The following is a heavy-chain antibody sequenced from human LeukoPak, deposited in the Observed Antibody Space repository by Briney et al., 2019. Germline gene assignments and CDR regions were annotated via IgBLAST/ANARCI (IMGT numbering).Heavy chain of an antibody. J-gene: IGHJ4*02. V-gene: IGHV4-39*01. CDR1: GGSISSSTYY. Sequence: PSETLSLTCTVSGGSISSSTYYWAWIRQPPGKGLEWIGSIYYSGSTFYNSSLKSRVTISVDTPKNQFSLKLSSVTAADTAVYYCVGVSPGVRDYWGQGTLVTVSS. D-gene: IGHD2-8*02. CDR2: IYYSGST. CDR3: VGVSPGVRDY.